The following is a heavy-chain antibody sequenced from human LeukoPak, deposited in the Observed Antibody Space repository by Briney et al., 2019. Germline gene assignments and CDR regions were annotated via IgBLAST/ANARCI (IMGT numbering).Heavy chain of an antibody. D-gene: IGHD1-26*01. V-gene: IGHV5-51*01. CDR1: GYSFTTFW. CDR3: ARHQYSGNYYNAFDI. CDR2: IYPGDSDT. Sequence: GESLKISCKGSGYSFTTFWIGWVRQMPGKGLEYMGIIYPGDSDTRYSPSFQGQVTISADESISTAYLQWSSLKASDTAMYYCARHQYSGNYYNAFDIWGQGTLVTVPS. J-gene: IGHJ3*02.